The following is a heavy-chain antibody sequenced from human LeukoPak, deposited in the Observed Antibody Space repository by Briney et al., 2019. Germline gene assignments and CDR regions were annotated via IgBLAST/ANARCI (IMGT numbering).Heavy chain of an antibody. V-gene: IGHV4-31*03. D-gene: IGHD3-22*01. CDR1: GGSISSGGYY. CDR3: GRDSGGNYYDSSGYYYEF. CDR2: IYYSGST. J-gene: IGHJ4*02. Sequence: SETLSLTCTVSGGSISSGGYYWSWIRQHPGKGLEWIGYIYYSGSTYYNPSLKSRVTISVDTSKNQFSLKLSSVTAADTAVYFCGRDSGGNYYDSSGYYYEFWGQGTLVTVSS.